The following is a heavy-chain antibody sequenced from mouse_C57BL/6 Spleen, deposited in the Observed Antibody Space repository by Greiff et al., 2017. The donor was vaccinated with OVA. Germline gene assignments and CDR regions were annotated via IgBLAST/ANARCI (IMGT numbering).Heavy chain of an antibody. V-gene: IGHV10-1*01. CDR1: GFSFNTYA. J-gene: IGHJ4*01. CDR2: IRSKSNNYAT. Sequence: EVKLVESGGGLVQPKGSLKLSCAASGFSFNTYAMNWVRQAPGKGLEWVARIRSKSNNYATYYADSVKDRFTISRDDSESMLYLQMNNMKTEDTAMYYCVRHRTDGSSYYYAMDYWGQGTSVTVSS. CDR3: VRHRTDGSSYYYAMDY. D-gene: IGHD1-1*01.